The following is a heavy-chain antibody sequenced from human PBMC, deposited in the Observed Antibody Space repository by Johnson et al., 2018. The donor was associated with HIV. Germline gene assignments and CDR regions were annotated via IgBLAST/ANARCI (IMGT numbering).Heavy chain of an antibody. J-gene: IGHJ3*02. CDR3: AKDPRSSSWYWDAFDI. CDR1: GFTFNTYV. D-gene: IGHD6-13*01. V-gene: IGHV3-23*04. CDR2: IAASGDST. Sequence: VQLVESGGGLVQRGGSLRLSCAASGFTFNTYVMNWVRQAPGKGLEWVSLIAASGDSTYYADSVKGRFTISRDNSKNTLYLQMNSLRAEDTGVYYCAKDPRSSSWYWDAFDIWGQGTMVTVSS.